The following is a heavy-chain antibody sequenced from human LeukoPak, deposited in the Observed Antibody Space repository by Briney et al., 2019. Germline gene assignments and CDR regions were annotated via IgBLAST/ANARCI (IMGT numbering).Heavy chain of an antibody. CDR2: IIPILGIA. CDR3: ASTGPGDTGYFDY. J-gene: IGHJ4*02. V-gene: IGHV1-69*04. D-gene: IGHD7-27*01. CDR1: GGTFTSYA. Sequence: SVKVSCKASGGTFTSYAISWVRQAPGQGLEWMGRIIPILGIANYAQKFQGRVTITADKSTSTAYMELSSLRSEDTAVYYCASTGPGDTGYFDYWGQGTLVTVSS.